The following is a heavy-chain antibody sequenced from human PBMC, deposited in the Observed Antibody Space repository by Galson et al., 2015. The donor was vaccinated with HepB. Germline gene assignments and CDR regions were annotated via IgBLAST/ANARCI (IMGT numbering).Heavy chain of an antibody. CDR2: ISHTGSDT. CDR3: ATDLAVAATNYGMDV. D-gene: IGHD6-19*01. V-gene: IGHV3-30*03. CDR1: GISFSDYA. J-gene: IGHJ6*02. Sequence: SLRLSCAASGISFSDYAMHWVRQAPGKGLEWVAAISHTGSDTSYADSVRVRFTISRDNFKNTVSLQMSSLRPDDTAVYYCATDLAVAATNYGMDVWGQGTTVTVSS.